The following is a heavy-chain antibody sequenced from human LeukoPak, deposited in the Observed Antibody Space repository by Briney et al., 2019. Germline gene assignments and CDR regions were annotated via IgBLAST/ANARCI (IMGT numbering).Heavy chain of an antibody. Sequence: GGSQRLSCAASGFTFSSYGMHWVRQAPGKGLEWVANIKQDGSEKYYVDSVKGRFTISRDNAKNSLYLQMNSLRAEDTAVYYCARDHSYDYVWGSYEDVWGKGTTVTVSS. V-gene: IGHV3-7*01. CDR3: ARDHSYDYVWGSYEDV. J-gene: IGHJ6*04. D-gene: IGHD3-16*01. CDR2: IKQDGSEK. CDR1: GFTFSSYG.